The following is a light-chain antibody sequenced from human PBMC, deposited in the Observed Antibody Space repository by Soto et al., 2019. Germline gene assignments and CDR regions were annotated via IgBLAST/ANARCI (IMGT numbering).Light chain of an antibody. Sequence: QSALTQPASVSGSPGQSITISCTGTSSDVGGYDYVSWYQLHPGKAPKLMVFEVSNRPSGVSYRFSGSKSGNTASLTISGLQAEAEADYFCSSYSISTAYLFGTGTKVTV. J-gene: IGLJ1*01. CDR1: SSDVGGYDY. V-gene: IGLV2-14*01. CDR3: SSYSISTAYL. CDR2: EVS.